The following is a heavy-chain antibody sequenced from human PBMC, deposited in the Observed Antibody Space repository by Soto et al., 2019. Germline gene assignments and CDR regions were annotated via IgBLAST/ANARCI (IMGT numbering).Heavy chain of an antibody. Sequence: VQLQQWGAGLLKPSETLSLTCAVYGGSFSGYYWSWIRQPPGKGLEWIGEINHSGSTNYNPSLKSRVTISVDTSKNQFSLKLSSVTAADTAVYYCARIVAVAAVDYWGQGTLVTVSS. CDR2: INHSGST. D-gene: IGHD6-19*01. J-gene: IGHJ4*02. V-gene: IGHV4-34*01. CDR3: ARIVAVAAVDY. CDR1: GGSFSGYY.